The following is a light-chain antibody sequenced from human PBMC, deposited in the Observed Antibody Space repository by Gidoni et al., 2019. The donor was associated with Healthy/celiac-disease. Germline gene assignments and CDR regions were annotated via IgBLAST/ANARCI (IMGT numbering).Light chain of an antibody. CDR1: SSNIGSNT. V-gene: IGLV1-44*01. Sequence: QSVLTQPPSASGTPGQRVTISCSGSSSNIGSNTVNWYQQLPGTAPNLLIYSNNQRPSGVPDRFSGSKSGTSASLAISGRQSEDEADYYCAAWDDSLNGVVFGGGTKLTV. J-gene: IGLJ2*01. CDR3: AAWDDSLNGVV. CDR2: SNN.